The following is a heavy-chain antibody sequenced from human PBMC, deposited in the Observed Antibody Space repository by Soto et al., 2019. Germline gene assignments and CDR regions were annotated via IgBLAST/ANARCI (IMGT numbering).Heavy chain of an antibody. V-gene: IGHV1-46*01. D-gene: IGHD5-18*01. J-gene: IGHJ4*02. Sequence: QVQLVQSGAEVKKPGASVKVSCKASGYTFTSYYMHWVRQAPGQGPEWMGIINPSGGSTSYAQKLHGRVTVTRDTSTSTVYMELSSLRSEDTAVYYCAREVERGYSYGYLEYWGQGTLVTVSS. CDR2: INPSGGST. CDR3: AREVERGYSYGYLEY. CDR1: GYTFTSYY.